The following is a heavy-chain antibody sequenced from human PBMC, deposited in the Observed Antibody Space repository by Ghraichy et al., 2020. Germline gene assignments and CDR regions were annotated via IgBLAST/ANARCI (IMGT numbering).Heavy chain of an antibody. Sequence: GGSLRLSCAASGFAFDNAWMTWVRQAPGKGLEWVGRIKSKTNGETTDYAASAKGRFTISRNDSENTLYLQMNSLKIEDTAVYYCLTDSLSVVRGVLKDYCGRGTLVTVSS. CDR3: LTDSLSVVRGVLKDY. V-gene: IGHV3-15*01. CDR2: IKSKTNGETT. J-gene: IGHJ4*01. D-gene: IGHD3-10*01. CDR1: GFAFDNAW.